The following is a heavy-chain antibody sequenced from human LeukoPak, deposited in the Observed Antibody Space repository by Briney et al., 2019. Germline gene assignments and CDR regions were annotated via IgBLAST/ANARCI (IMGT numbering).Heavy chain of an antibody. CDR1: GFIFSDSW. D-gene: IGHD3-22*01. CDR2: ITGSGGIT. J-gene: IGHJ4*02. Sequence: GGSLRLSRTASGFIFSDSWMSWVRQAPGKGLEWVSSITGSGGITDYADSVKGRFTLSRDNSKNTLHLQMNSLRAEDTAVYYCAKYDSSSYYYRSTNYWGQGTQVTVSS. CDR3: AKYDSSSYYYRSTNY. V-gene: IGHV3-23*01.